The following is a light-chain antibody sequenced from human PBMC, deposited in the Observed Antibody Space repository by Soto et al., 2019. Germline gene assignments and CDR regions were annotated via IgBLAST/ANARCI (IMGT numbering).Light chain of an antibody. Sequence: QSALTQPPSASGTPGQRVTISCSGSNSDIGSNTVNWYQQFPGAAPKLLIYSNNQRPSGVPDRFSGSKSGTSASLAISGLQSEDDADYYCATWDDSLFGHVFGTGTKGTVL. J-gene: IGLJ1*01. V-gene: IGLV1-44*01. CDR3: ATWDDSLFGHV. CDR2: SNN. CDR1: NSDIGSNT.